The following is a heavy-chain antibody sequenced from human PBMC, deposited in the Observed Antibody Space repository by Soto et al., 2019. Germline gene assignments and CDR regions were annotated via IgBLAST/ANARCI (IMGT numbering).Heavy chain of an antibody. CDR3: VRGIPSQYTSNWLYWYFDL. D-gene: IGHD6-13*01. J-gene: IGHJ2*01. V-gene: IGHV3-33*01. CDR2: IWNDGATQ. CDR1: GFVYSTYA. Sequence: VQLVESGGGVVQPGRSLRLSCAASGFVYSTYAMHWVRLSPGKGLEWVALIWNDGATQNYLDSVKGRFIISRDNSLNTLHLQMDSLRAEDSGVYFCVRGIPSQYTSNWLYWYFDLWGRGPQVTVSA.